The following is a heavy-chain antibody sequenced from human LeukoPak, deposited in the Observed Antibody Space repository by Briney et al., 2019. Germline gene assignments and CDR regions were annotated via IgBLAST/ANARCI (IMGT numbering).Heavy chain of an antibody. CDR3: AKDQGLTAPPPYGLDV. Sequence: SVKVSCKTSGGTFSSSAITWVRQAPGQGLEWMGRIIPVLNITTYAQKFQGRVTITADTSSSTVYMELSSLRSEETAVYYCAKDQGLTAPPPYGLDVWGQGTTVVVSS. D-gene: IGHD5-18*01. J-gene: IGHJ6*02. CDR1: GGTFSSSA. CDR2: IIPVLNIT. V-gene: IGHV1-69*04.